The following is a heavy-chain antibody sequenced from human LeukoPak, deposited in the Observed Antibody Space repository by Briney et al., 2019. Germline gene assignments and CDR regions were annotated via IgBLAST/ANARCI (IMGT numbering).Heavy chain of an antibody. CDR3: ARGAPVAIFGPGYAEFFEY. CDR1: GYTFDNYD. V-gene: IGHV1-8*01. J-gene: IGHJ4*02. D-gene: IGHD3-3*01. CDR2: MNPDSGNT. Sequence: ASVKVSCKTSGYTFDNYDSNWVRQAAGQGPEWMRWMNPDSGNTGYAQKFQGRVTMTRNTSMSTAYTELRGLRSEDTAIYYCARGAPVAIFGPGYAEFFEYWRQGTVIIVSS.